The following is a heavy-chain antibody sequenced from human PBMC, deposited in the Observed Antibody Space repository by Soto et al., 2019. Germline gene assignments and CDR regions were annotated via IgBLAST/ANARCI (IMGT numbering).Heavy chain of an antibody. V-gene: IGHV1-18*01. CDR3: ARDLGTLTSCFDY. CDR1: GDTFTSYA. D-gene: IGHD3-9*01. CDR2: IIANYGNT. J-gene: IGHJ4*02. Sequence: ASVKVSCKASGDTFTSYAINWVRQAPGQGLEWMGWIIANYGNTNYAQKLKGRVTMTTDTTTSTAYMELRSLRSDDTAVYYCARDLGTLTSCFDYWGQGTLVTVSS.